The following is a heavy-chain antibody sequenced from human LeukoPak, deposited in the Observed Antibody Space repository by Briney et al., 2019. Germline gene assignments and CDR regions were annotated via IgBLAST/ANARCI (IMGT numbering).Heavy chain of an antibody. CDR1: GFTFDNYA. D-gene: IGHD6-19*01. Sequence: GGSLRLSCAASGFTFDNYAMNWVRQVPGKGLEWISLISWNSGTIGYADSVKGRFTISRDNANNFLYLQMNSMRAEGMALYYCARAYKDRSLAGKKEFFQHWGQGTLVTVSS. CDR3: ARAYKDRSLAGKKEFFQH. J-gene: IGHJ1*01. V-gene: IGHV3-9*03. CDR2: ISWNSGTI.